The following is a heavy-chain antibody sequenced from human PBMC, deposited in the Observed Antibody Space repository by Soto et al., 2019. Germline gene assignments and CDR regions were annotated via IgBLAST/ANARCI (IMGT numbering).Heavy chain of an antibody. CDR1: GFTFSSYN. CDR3: ARDSRNYYYYMDV. V-gene: IGHV3-48*01. J-gene: IGHJ6*03. Sequence: EVQLVESGGGLVQPGGSLRLSCAASGFTFSSYNMNWDRQAPGKGLEWISDISLSSSTIFYADSVKGRFTISRDNAKNSLYLQMNSLRAEDTAVYYCARDSRNYYYYMDVWGKGATVTVSS. CDR2: ISLSSSTI.